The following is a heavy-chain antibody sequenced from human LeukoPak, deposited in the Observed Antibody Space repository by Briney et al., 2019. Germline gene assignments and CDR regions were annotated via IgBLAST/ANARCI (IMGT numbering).Heavy chain of an antibody. V-gene: IGHV4-39*01. CDR2: IYYSGST. Sequence: KTSETLSLTCTVSGDSISSRTYYWGWIRQPPGKGLEWIGSIYYSGSTYYNPSLKSRVTISVDTSKNQFSLKLSSVTAADTAVYYCARHGGTRVTLVEVYYFDYWGQGTLVTVSS. CDR3: ARHGGTRVTLVEVYYFDY. D-gene: IGHD4-11*01. J-gene: IGHJ4*02. CDR1: GDSISSRTYY.